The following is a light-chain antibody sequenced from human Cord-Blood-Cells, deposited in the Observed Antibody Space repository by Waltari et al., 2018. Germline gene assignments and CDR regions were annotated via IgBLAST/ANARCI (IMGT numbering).Light chain of an antibody. CDR2: DVS. J-gene: IGLJ1*01. Sequence: QSALTQPAAVSGSPGHPLKLSCPGPCSDLRHYNYVSWYQQHPGKAPKLMIYDVSNRPSGVSNRFSGSKSGNSASLTISGLQAEDEADYYCSSYTSSSTGFGTGTKVTVL. CDR1: CSDLRHYNY. V-gene: IGLV2-14*01. CDR3: SSYTSSSTG.